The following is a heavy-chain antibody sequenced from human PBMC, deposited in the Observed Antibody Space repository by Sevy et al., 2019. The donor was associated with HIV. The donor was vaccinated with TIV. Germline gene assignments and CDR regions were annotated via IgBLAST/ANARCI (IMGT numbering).Heavy chain of an antibody. D-gene: IGHD2-15*01. V-gene: IGHV4-59*01. CDR2: IYYSGST. CDR3: ARSGGSLKYFDY. Sequence: SETLSLTCTVSGGSISSYYWSWIRQPPGKGLEWIGYIYYSGSTNYNPSLKSRVTISVDTSKNQFSLKLSSVTAADTAVYYWARSGGSLKYFDYWGQGTLVTVSS. J-gene: IGHJ4*02. CDR1: GGSISSYY.